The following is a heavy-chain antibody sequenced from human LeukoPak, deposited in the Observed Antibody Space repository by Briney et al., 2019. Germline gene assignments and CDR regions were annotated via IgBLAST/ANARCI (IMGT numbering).Heavy chain of an antibody. Sequence: SETLSLTCAVYGGSFSGSYWSWIRQPPGKGLEWIGEINHSGSTNYNPSLKSRVTISVDTSKSQFSLRLTYVTAADTAMYFCAREKDTSSFDDWGQGTLVTVSS. CDR2: INHSGST. D-gene: IGHD6-13*01. CDR3: AREKDTSSFDD. J-gene: IGHJ4*02. CDR1: GGSFSGSY. V-gene: IGHV4-34*01.